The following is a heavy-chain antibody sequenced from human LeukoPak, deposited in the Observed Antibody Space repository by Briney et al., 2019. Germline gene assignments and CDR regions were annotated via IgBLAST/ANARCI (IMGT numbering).Heavy chain of an antibody. CDR3: ARGYDYATPDAFDI. CDR1: GGSISSYY. CDR2: IYYSGST. V-gene: IGHV4-59*01. Sequence: SETLSLTCTVSGGSISSYYWSWIRQPPGKGLEWIGYIYYSGSTNYNPSLKSRVTISVDTSKNQFSLKLSSVTAADTAVYYCARGYDYATPDAFDIWGQGTMVTVSS. D-gene: IGHD4-17*01. J-gene: IGHJ3*02.